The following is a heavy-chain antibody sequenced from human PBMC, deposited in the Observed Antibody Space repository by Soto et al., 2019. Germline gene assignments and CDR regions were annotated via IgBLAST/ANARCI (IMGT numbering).Heavy chain of an antibody. J-gene: IGHJ2*01. CDR3: AKAPVGPDWDFDL. V-gene: IGHV3-23*01. CDR2: ISGSGIST. CDR1: GFTFRSYA. Sequence: DVQLLESGGGLVQPGGSLRLSCAASGFTFRSYAMSWVRQAPGKGLEWVSGISGSGISTHYADSVKGRFTVSRDNSKNTLYLQMNSLRAEDTAVYNCAKAPVGPDWDFDLWGRGTLVTVSS.